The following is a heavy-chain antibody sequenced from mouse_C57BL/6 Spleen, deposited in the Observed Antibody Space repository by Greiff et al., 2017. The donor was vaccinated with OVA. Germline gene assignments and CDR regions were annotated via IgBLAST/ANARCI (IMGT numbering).Heavy chain of an antibody. CDR3: ARYYGSSSYYFDY. CDR1: GYSITSGYY. D-gene: IGHD1-1*01. CDR2: ISYDGSN. V-gene: IGHV3-6*01. Sequence: EVKLMESGPGLVKPSQSLSLTCSVTGYSITSGYYWNWIRQFPGNKLEWMGYISYDGSNNYNPSLKNRISITRDTSKNQFFLKLNSVTTEDTATYYCARYYGSSSYYFDYWGQGTTLTVSS. J-gene: IGHJ2*01.